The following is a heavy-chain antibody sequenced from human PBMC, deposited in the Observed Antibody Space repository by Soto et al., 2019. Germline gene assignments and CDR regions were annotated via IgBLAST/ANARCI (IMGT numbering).Heavy chain of an antibody. Sequence: ASVKVSCKASGYTFTSYGISWVRQAPGQGLEWMGWIRAYNGNTNYAQKLQGRVTMTTDTSTSTAYMELRSLRSEDTAVYYCARVYCSGGSCYGIDYWGQGTLVTVSS. V-gene: IGHV1-18*01. D-gene: IGHD2-15*01. CDR1: GYTFTSYG. CDR3: ARVYCSGGSCYGIDY. CDR2: IRAYNGNT. J-gene: IGHJ4*02.